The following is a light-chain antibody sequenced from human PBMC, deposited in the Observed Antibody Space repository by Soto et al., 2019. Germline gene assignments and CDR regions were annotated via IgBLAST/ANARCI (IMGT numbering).Light chain of an antibody. CDR1: SSDVGTYNL. Sequence: QSALTQPASVSGSPGQSITISCTGTSSDVGTYNLVSWYQQHPGKAPKLLISEDNKRPSGISNRFSGSKSGNTASLSISGLQAGDEADYYCCSYATINTFVFGTGTKVTVL. V-gene: IGLV2-23*02. CDR2: EDN. CDR3: CSYATINTFV. J-gene: IGLJ1*01.